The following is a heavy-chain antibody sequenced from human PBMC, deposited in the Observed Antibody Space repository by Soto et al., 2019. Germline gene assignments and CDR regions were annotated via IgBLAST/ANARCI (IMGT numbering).Heavy chain of an antibody. Sequence: QVQLVQSGAEVKKPGASVKVSCKASGYTFTSYGISWVRQAPGQGLEWMGWISAYNGNTNYAQKLKGRVTMTTDTPTSTAYRELRSLRSDDTAVYYCARDQWHADLGGGGWGVDYWGQGTLVTVSS. J-gene: IGHJ4*02. V-gene: IGHV1-18*01. D-gene: IGHD6-19*01. CDR3: ARDQWHADLGGGGWGVDY. CDR2: ISAYNGNT. CDR1: GYTFTSYG.